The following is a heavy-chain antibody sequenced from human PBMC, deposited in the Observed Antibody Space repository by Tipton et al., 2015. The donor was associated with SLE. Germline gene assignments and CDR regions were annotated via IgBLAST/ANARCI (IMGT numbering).Heavy chain of an antibody. CDR2: ISGSGGST. V-gene: IGHV3-23*01. CDR1: GFTFSSYA. CDR3: ARDGGYAFDL. Sequence: SLRLSCAASGFTFSSYAMSWVRQAPGKGLEWVSAISGSGGSTYYADSVKGRFTISRDISKNTLYLLMNSLRAEDTSVYYCARDGGYAFDLWGQGTLVTVSS. D-gene: IGHD3-10*01. J-gene: IGHJ3*01.